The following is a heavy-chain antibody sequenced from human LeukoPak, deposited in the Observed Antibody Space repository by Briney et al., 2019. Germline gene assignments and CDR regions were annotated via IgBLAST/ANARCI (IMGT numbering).Heavy chain of an antibody. CDR1: GFTFRNYA. CDR3: AKVPETSSNYFFDY. CDR2: IHGGGDNA. J-gene: IGHJ4*02. D-gene: IGHD5-24*01. Sequence: GGSLRLSCAASGFTFRNYAMSWVRQAPGEGLEWVSVIHGGGDNAYYANSVKGRFTISRDNSRNTLSLQMNNLRAEDTALYFCAKVPETSSNYFFDYWGQGTLVTVSS. V-gene: IGHV3-23*01.